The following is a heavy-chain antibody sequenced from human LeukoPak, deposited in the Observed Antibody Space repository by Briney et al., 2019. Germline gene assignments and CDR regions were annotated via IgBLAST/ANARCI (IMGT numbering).Heavy chain of an antibody. V-gene: IGHV3-23*01. Sequence: GGTLRLSCAASGFTFSNYGMSWVRQAPGKGLEWVSLISPSGASTLYADSVKGRFTISRDNSKNTVYLQMSSLRAEDTAIYYCAKGSWIQLWLPGDSWGQGTLVTVSS. J-gene: IGHJ4*02. CDR3: AKGSWIQLWLPGDS. CDR1: GFTFSNYG. D-gene: IGHD5-18*01. CDR2: ISPSGAST.